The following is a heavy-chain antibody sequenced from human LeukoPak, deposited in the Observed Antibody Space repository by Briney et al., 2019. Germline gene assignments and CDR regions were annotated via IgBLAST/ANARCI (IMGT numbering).Heavy chain of an antibody. V-gene: IGHV7-4-1*02. D-gene: IGHD5-24*01. CDR2: INTNTGDP. Sequence: ASVKVSCKASGYTLTSNAVNWVRQAPGQGPEWMGWINTNTGDPTYAPGLSGRFVFSLDTSVSTAYLQINSLKTEDTAVYYCARGGGDGYTCDYWGQGTLVTVSS. CDR3: ARGGGDGYTCDY. CDR1: GYTLTSNA. J-gene: IGHJ4*02.